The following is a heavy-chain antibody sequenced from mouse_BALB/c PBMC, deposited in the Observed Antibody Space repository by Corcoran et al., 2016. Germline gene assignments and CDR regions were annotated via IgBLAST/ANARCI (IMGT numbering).Heavy chain of an antibody. J-gene: IGHJ3*01. CDR2: ISYDGST. D-gene: IGHD1-1*01. CDR3: AVYGSSPAWFAY. V-gene: IGHV3-6*02. CDR1: GYSITSGYY. Sequence: DVQLQESGPGLVKPSQSLSLTCSVTGYSITSGYYWNWIRQFPGNKLEWMGYISYDGSTNYNPSLKNRIAITRDTSKNQFFLKLNSVTTEDTATYYCAVYGSSPAWFAYWGQGTLVTVSA.